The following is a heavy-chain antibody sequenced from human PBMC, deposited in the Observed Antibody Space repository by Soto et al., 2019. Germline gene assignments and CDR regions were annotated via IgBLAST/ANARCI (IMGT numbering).Heavy chain of an antibody. CDR3: TRDNGYFDY. CDR2: INPDNGNT. J-gene: IGHJ4*02. Sequence: ASVKVSCKASGYSFGFYAVVWVRQAPGQSPEWMAWINPDNGNTKYSQKFQDRVSISSDTSAGTVYMELSNLRSDDTARYYCTRDNGYFDYWGQGTLVT. D-gene: IGHD2-8*01. V-gene: IGHV1-3*01. CDR1: GYSFGFYA.